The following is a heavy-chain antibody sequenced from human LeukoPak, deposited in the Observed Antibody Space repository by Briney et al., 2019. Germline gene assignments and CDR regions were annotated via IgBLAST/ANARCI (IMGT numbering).Heavy chain of an antibody. CDR1: GYTFTSYY. CDR3: ATDDPRSKWVDY. CDR2: INPSGGST. Sequence: ASVKVSCKASGYTFTSYYMHWVRQAPGQGLEWMGIINPSGGSTSYAQKFQGRVTMTEDTSTDTAYMELSSLRSEDTAVYYCATDDPRSKWVDYWGQGTLVTVSS. V-gene: IGHV1-46*01. D-gene: IGHD1-26*01. J-gene: IGHJ4*02.